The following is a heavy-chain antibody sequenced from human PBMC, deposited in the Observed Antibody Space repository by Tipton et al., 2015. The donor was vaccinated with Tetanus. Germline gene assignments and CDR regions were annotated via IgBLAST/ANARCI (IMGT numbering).Heavy chain of an antibody. J-gene: IGHJ4*02. CDR3: SGDSSSVYRMVGFTVLGGYFDY. Sequence: TLSLTCTVSGGSVSGHFWSWIRQSPGKGLEWIGYISDSGTTNYNPSLKSRVTMSRDTSNNQISLKLDSVTAADTAVYYCSGDSSSVYRMVGFTVLGGYFDYWGQGIPVTVSS. V-gene: IGHV4-59*02. CDR2: ISDSGTT. D-gene: IGHD1-26*01. CDR1: GGSVSGHF.